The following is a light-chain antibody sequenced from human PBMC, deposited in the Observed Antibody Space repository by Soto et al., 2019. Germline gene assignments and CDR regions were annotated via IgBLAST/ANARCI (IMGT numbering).Light chain of an antibody. CDR1: SGHSSYA. CDR2: LSSDGSH. V-gene: IGLV4-69*01. Sequence: QPVLTKSPSASASLGASVKLTCTLSSGHSSYAIAWHQQQPEKGPRYLMKLSSDGSHYKGDGIPDRFSGSSSGAERYLTISSLQSEDEADYYCQTWGTGIVFGGGTKLTVL. CDR3: QTWGTGIV. J-gene: IGLJ2*01.